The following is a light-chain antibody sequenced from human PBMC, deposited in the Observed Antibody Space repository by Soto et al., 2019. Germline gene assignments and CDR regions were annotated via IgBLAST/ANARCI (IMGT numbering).Light chain of an antibody. Sequence: DIQMTQSPSSVSASVGDRVTITCRASQAISGWVAWYQQKPGIVPKLLIYAASTLQSGVPSRFSGSGSGTDYTLTISNLQPEDFATYYCQQANSFPTMFGQGTKVEIK. V-gene: IGKV1-12*01. CDR3: QQANSFPTM. J-gene: IGKJ1*01. CDR1: QAISGW. CDR2: AAS.